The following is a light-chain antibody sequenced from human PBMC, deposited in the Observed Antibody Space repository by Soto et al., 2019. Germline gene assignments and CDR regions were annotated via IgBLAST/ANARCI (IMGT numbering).Light chain of an antibody. CDR2: GDS. Sequence: QSVLTQPPSVSGAPGQRVTISCTGNSSKIGAGYDVHWYQQLPGTAPKLLIYGDSNRPSGVPDRFSGSRSGTSASLAITGLQAEDEADYYCQSYDSSLSASVFGTGTKVTVL. V-gene: IGLV1-40*01. CDR1: SSKIGAGYD. J-gene: IGLJ1*01. CDR3: QSYDSSLSASV.